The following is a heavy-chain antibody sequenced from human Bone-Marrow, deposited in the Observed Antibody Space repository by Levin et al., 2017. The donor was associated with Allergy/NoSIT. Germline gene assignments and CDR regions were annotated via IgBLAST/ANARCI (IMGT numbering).Heavy chain of an antibody. CDR2: IWSDGTNK. D-gene: IGHD5-12*01. V-gene: IGHV3-33*01. J-gene: IGHJ3*02. Sequence: GGSLRLSCAASGFTFSSFGVHWVRQAPGKGLEWVAVIWSDGTNKYYADSVKGRFTISRDNSKNTLYLQMTSLRAEDTAVYYCARFSGYDFAVYPEGVTFDIWGLGTGVTVSS. CDR3: ARFSGYDFAVYPEGVTFDI. CDR1: GFTFSSFG.